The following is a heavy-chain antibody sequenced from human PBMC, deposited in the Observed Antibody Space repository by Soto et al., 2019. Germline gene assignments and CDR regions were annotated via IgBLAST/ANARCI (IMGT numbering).Heavy chain of an antibody. V-gene: IGHV3-9*01. CDR1: GFTFDDYA. Sequence: PGGSLRLSCAASGFTFDDYAMHWVRQAQGKGLEWVSGISWNSGSIGYADSVKGRFTISRDNAKNSLYLQMNSLRAEDTALYYCAKDNGQWLVGRGYYFDYWGQGTLVTVPQ. CDR2: ISWNSGSI. CDR3: AKDNGQWLVGRGYYFDY. J-gene: IGHJ4*02. D-gene: IGHD6-19*01.